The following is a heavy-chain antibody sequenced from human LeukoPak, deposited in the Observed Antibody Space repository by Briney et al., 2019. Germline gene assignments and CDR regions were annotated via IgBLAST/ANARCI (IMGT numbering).Heavy chain of an antibody. CDR3: ARGTPYYLIDY. CDR1: GFTFSSYA. J-gene: IGHJ4*02. Sequence: GGSLRLSCAASGFTFSSYAMTWVRQAPGKGLVWVSRINSDGSSTSYADSVKGRFTISRDNAKNTLYPQMNSLRAEDTAVYYCARGTPYYLIDYWGQGTLVTVSS. CDR2: INSDGSST. D-gene: IGHD3-10*01. V-gene: IGHV3-74*01.